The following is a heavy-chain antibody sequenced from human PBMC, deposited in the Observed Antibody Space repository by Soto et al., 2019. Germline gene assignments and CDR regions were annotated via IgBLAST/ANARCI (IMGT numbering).Heavy chain of an antibody. V-gene: IGHV1-69*13. Sequence: QVHLVQSGAEVKKPGSSVKVSCKYSGGTFRTESINWVRQAPGQGLEWMGGILPFFGTADYAPRFQGRVTIPADGAATTAYRELSSLTSPDTAVYFCARVPEYGGNSDAFDVWGQGTMVTVSS. J-gene: IGHJ3*01. CDR3: ARVPEYGGNSDAFDV. CDR2: ILPFFGTA. CDR1: GGTFRTES. D-gene: IGHD4-17*01.